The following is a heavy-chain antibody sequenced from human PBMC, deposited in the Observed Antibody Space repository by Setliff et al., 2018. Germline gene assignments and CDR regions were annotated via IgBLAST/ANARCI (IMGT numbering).Heavy chain of an antibody. J-gene: IGHJ4*02. V-gene: IGHV1-18*01. Sequence: ASVKVSCKASGYILNSYGISWVRQAPGQGLEWMGWISSYNDITNYAQRFQGRVTLTTDMSTSAAYMELRSLGSDDTAVYYCLRLVRYCSRTTCQRTPGDEVWGQGTLVTVSS. CDR3: LRLVRYCSRTTCQRTPGDEV. CDR1: GYILNSYG. D-gene: IGHD2-8*01. CDR2: ISSYNDIT.